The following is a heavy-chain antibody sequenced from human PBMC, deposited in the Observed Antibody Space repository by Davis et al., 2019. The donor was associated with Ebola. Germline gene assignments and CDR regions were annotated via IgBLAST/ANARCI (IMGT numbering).Heavy chain of an antibody. V-gene: IGHV3-23*01. Sequence: GESLKISCEASGFTFSNYAMSWVRQAPGKGLEWVSGISGNSGSTYYTDSVKGRFTISRDNSKNTLYLRMISLRAEDTAVYYCTKMIRLGVYYDPLDYWGQGTLVTVSS. CDR1: GFTFSNYA. D-gene: IGHD3-22*01. CDR2: ISGNSGST. CDR3: TKMIRLGVYYDPLDY. J-gene: IGHJ4*02.